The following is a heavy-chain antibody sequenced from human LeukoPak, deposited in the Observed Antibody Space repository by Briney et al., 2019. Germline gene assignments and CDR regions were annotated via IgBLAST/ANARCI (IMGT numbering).Heavy chain of an antibody. J-gene: IGHJ4*02. D-gene: IGHD5-18*01. CDR1: GFTVSSNS. Sequence: GGSLRLSCTVSGFTVSSNSVSWVRQAPGKGLEWVANIKKDGSENYYVDSVKGRFTISRDNAKKSLYLQMKSLRAEDTAVYYCARHLSGVTGYSYGRGIDYWGQGTLVTVSS. CDR3: ARHLSGVTGYSYGRGIDY. V-gene: IGHV3-7*01. CDR2: IKKDGSEN.